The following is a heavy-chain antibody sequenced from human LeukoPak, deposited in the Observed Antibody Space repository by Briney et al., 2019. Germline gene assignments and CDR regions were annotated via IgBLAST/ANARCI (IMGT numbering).Heavy chain of an antibody. Sequence: ASVKVSCKASGYTFTSYYMHWVRQAPGQGLEWMGIINPSGGSTSYAQKFQGRVTMTRDTSTSTVYMELSSLRSEDTDVYYCARDRIAARPYNWFDPRGQGTLVTVSS. D-gene: IGHD6-6*01. CDR1: GYTFTSYY. V-gene: IGHV1-46*01. CDR3: ARDRIAARPYNWFDP. CDR2: INPSGGST. J-gene: IGHJ5*02.